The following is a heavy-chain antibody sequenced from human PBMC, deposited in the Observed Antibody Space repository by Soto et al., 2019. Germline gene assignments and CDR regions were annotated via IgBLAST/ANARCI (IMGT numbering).Heavy chain of an antibody. Sequence: SETLSLTCTVSGGSISSGDYYWSWIRQPPGKGLEWIGYIYSSGSTYYNPSLKSRVTISVDTSKNQFSLKLSSVTAADTAVYYCARDYEWDSSSWPFGYWGQGTLVTVSS. D-gene: IGHD6-13*01. CDR2: IYSSGST. CDR1: GGSISSGDYY. J-gene: IGHJ4*02. V-gene: IGHV4-30-4*01. CDR3: ARDYEWDSSSWPFGY.